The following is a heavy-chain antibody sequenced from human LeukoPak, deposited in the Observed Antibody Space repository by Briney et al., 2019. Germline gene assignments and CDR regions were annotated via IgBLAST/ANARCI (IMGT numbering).Heavy chain of an antibody. Sequence: GGSLRLSCEASGFRFSSYWMSWVRQAPGKGLEWVANIKPDGREKYYVDSVKGRFTISRDNAKNSLYMQMNSLRAEDTAVYYCASGGGATRSGYAFDMWGQGTMVTVSS. J-gene: IGHJ3*02. CDR3: ASGGGATRSGYAFDM. CDR2: IKPDGREK. V-gene: IGHV3-7*01. D-gene: IGHD1-26*01. CDR1: GFRFSSYW.